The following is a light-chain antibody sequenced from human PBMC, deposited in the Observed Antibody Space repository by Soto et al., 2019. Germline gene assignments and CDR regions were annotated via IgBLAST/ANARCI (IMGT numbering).Light chain of an antibody. CDR2: DAS. Sequence: AIQLTQSPSSLSASVGDRVTITCRSSQGISSALAWYQQKPGKAPKLLIYDASSLESGVPSRFSGSGSGTDFTLTISSLQPEDFAAYYCQQYNNDRPITFGQGTRLEIK. J-gene: IGKJ5*01. CDR1: QGISSA. CDR3: QQYNNDRPIT. V-gene: IGKV1D-13*01.